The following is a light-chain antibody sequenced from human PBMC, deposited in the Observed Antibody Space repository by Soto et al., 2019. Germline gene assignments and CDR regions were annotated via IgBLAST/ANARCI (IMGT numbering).Light chain of an antibody. CDR3: QSYYNGLCAHVV. Sequence: QSVLTQPPSVSGAPGKRVPISCTGSSSNIGSVSDVHWYQHLPGTAPKLLIYGNNNRPSGVPDRFSGSKSGTSASLGITGLQSWVEADYYCQSYYNGLCAHVVFGGGTTLTVL. J-gene: IGLJ2*01. CDR2: GNN. CDR1: SSNIGSVSD. V-gene: IGLV1-40*01.